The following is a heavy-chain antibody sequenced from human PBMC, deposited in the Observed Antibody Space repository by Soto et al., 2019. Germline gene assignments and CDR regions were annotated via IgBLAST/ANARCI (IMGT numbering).Heavy chain of an antibody. D-gene: IGHD3-3*01. V-gene: IGHV1-8*01. J-gene: IGHJ6*03. CDR2: MNPNSGNT. CDR3: ARNYKLRFLEWLSDYYYYMDV. Sequence: ASVKVSCKASGYTFTSYDINWVRQATGQGLEWMGWMNPNSGNTGYAQKFQGRVTMTRNTSISTAYMELSSLRSEDTAVYYCARNYKLRFLEWLSDYYYYMDVWGKGTTVTVSS. CDR1: GYTFTSYD.